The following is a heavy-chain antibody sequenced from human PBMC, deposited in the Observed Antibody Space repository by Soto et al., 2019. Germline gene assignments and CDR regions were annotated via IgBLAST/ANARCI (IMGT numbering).Heavy chain of an antibody. Sequence: GGSLRLSCAACGFTFNDYYMMWIRQAPGKGLEWVSYISSGGIAMYYADSVKGRFTISRDNAKNSLYLQMNSLRAEDTAVYYCARDDSSIVVVPAAIPDAFDIWGQGTMVTVSS. CDR2: ISSGGIAM. D-gene: IGHD2-2*02. CDR1: GFTFNDYY. V-gene: IGHV3-11*04. J-gene: IGHJ3*02. CDR3: ARDDSSIVVVPAAIPDAFDI.